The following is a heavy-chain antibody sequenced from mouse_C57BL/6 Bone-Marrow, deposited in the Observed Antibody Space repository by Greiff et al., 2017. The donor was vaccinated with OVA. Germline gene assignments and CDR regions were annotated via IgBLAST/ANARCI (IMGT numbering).Heavy chain of an antibody. D-gene: IGHD1-1*01. Sequence: QVQLQQSGPGLVQPSQSLSITCTVSGFSLTSYGVHWVRQSPGKGLEWVGVIWSGGSTDYHAAFISRLSISKANSKSQVFFKMNSLQADDTAIYYCARFITTVVSTLYYAMDYWGQGTSVTVSS. J-gene: IGHJ4*01. CDR2: IWSGGST. V-gene: IGHV2-2*01. CDR1: GFSLTSYG. CDR3: ARFITTVVSTLYYAMDY.